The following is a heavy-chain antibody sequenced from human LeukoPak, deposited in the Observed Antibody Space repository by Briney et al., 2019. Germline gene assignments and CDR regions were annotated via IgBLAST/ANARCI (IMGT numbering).Heavy chain of an antibody. V-gene: IGHV3-7*01. Sequence: PGGSLRLSCAASGFIFSKYWMTCVRQAPGKGLEWVANIKRDGSAIHYVDSVKGRFTISRDNAKNSLYLQMNSLRAEDTAVYYCARDYGESLDYWGQGTLVTVSS. CDR1: GFIFSKYW. CDR2: IKRDGSAI. J-gene: IGHJ4*02. CDR3: ARDYGESLDY. D-gene: IGHD4-17*01.